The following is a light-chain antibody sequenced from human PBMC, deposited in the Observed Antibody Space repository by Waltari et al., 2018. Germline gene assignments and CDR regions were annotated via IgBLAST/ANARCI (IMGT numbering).Light chain of an antibody. V-gene: IGKV3-20*01. Sequence: EIVLPQSPGTLSLSPGDRATLPCRASQSVGSTLAWYQQKPGQPPRLLIYGASSRATGIPDRCSGSGSGTDFSLTIGRLEPEDFAVYYCQHYVRLPATFGQGTKVEIK. J-gene: IGKJ1*01. CDR2: GAS. CDR3: QHYVRLPAT. CDR1: QSVGST.